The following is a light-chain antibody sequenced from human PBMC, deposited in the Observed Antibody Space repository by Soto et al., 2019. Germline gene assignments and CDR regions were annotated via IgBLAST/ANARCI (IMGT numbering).Light chain of an antibody. J-gene: IGKJ5*01. V-gene: IGKV3-11*01. Sequence: EFVLTQSPATLSLSPVEMATLSVRASQSVSSYLAWYQQKPGQAPRLLIYDASNRATGIPARFSGTGSGTDFTLTISRLETEDFAVYYCQQYGSSITFGQGTRLEIK. CDR3: QQYGSSIT. CDR2: DAS. CDR1: QSVSSY.